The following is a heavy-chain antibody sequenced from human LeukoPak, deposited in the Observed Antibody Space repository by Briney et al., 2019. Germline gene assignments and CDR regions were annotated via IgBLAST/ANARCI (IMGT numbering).Heavy chain of an antibody. J-gene: IGHJ4*02. Sequence: GGSLRLSCAASGFTFSSYAMSWVRQAPGKGLEWVSAISGSAGSTYYADSVKGRFTISRDNSKNTLYLQMNSLRAEDTAVYYCANPYIAAAGTGYWGQGTLVTVSS. D-gene: IGHD6-13*01. CDR2: ISGSAGST. V-gene: IGHV3-23*01. CDR1: GFTFSSYA. CDR3: ANPYIAAAGTGY.